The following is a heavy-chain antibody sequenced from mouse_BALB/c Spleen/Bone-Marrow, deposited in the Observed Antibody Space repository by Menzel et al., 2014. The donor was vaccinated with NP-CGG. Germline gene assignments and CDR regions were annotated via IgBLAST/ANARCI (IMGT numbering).Heavy chain of an antibody. D-gene: IGHD1-1*01. CDR3: TSYYYGHYFCY. V-gene: IGHV14-3*02. Sequence: EVQREESGAELVKPGASVKLSCTASGFYIQDTYMNWAKPRPEQGLEWIGRIDPALGTTKYDPKFQGKATKTADTSTNTAYLHHSSQSSGNTAVYYFTSYYYGHYFCYWGPGTTLTVS. CDR1: GFYIQDTY. J-gene: IGHJ2*01. CDR2: IDPALGTT.